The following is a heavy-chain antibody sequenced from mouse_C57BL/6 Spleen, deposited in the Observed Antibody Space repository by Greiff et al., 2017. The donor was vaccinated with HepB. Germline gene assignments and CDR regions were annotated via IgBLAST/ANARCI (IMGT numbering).Heavy chain of an antibody. J-gene: IGHJ4*01. CDR3: AIPLLITTVVDYAMDY. V-gene: IGHV1-74*01. CDR2: IHPSDSDT. Sequence: QVQLQQPGAELVRPGTSVKLSCKASGYTFTSYWMHWVKQRPGQGLEWIGRIHPSDSDTNYNQKFKGKATLTVDKSSSTAYMQLSSLTSEDSAVYYCAIPLLITTVVDYAMDYWGQGTSVTVSS. D-gene: IGHD1-1*01. CDR1: GYTFTSYW.